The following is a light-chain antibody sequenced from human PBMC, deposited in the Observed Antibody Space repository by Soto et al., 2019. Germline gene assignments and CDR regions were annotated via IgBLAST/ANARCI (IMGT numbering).Light chain of an antibody. CDR3: QQYNNWPRIT. J-gene: IGKJ5*01. V-gene: IGKV3-15*01. CDR2: GAS. CDR1: QRVGSN. Sequence: EIVMTQSPATLSVSPGERATLSCRASQRVGSNLAWYQQKPGQAPRLLIYGASTRATGIPARFSGSGSGTEFTLTISSLQSEDFAVYYCQQYNNWPRITFGQGTRLEIK.